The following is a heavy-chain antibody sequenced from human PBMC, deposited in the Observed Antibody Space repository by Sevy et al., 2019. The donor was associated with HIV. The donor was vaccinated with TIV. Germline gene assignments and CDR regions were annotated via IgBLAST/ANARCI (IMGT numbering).Heavy chain of an antibody. CDR3: AGENAWGRGYS. CDR2: IYYNGHI. Sequence: SETLSLTCTVSGGSITSLYWNWIRQPPGKGLEWIANIYYNGHINYNPSLKSRVTLSLDTSKNQFSLRLSSVTAADTAMYYCAGENAWGRGYSWGQGPLATVSS. J-gene: IGHJ4*02. D-gene: IGHD1-26*01. CDR1: GGSITSLY. V-gene: IGHV4-59*08.